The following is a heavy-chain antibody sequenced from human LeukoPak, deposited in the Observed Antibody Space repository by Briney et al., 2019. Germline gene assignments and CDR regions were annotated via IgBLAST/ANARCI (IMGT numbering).Heavy chain of an antibody. Sequence: PSETLSLTCTVSGGSIGSGGYYWSWIRQHPGKGLGWIGYIYYSGSTYYNPSLKSRVTISVDTSKNQFSLKLSSVTAADTAVYYCARDVGGLLRGYFDYWGQGTLVTVSS. CDR3: ARDVGGLLRGYFDY. V-gene: IGHV4-31*03. CDR2: IYYSGST. J-gene: IGHJ4*02. D-gene: IGHD3-22*01. CDR1: GGSIGSGGYY.